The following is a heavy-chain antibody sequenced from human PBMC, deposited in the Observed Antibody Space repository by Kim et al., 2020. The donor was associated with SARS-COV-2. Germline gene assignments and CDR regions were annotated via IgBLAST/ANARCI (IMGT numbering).Heavy chain of an antibody. D-gene: IGHD2-15*01. CDR1: GFTFSSYS. CDR3: ARGGRRF. J-gene: IGHJ4*02. V-gene: IGHV3-21*01. Sequence: GGSLRLSCVAYGFTFSSYSMNWVRQAPGRGLEWVSSISSGSDYIYYADSVRGRFTISRDNVKNSLYLQMNSLSVEDTAVYYCARGGRRFWGQGTLVTVTS. CDR2: ISSGSDYI.